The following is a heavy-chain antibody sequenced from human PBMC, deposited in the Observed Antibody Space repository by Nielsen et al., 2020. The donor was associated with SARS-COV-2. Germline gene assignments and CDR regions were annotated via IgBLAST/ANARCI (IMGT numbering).Heavy chain of an antibody. CDR3: AKDMGDFWSGP. J-gene: IGHJ4*02. CDR1: GFTFDDYA. V-gene: IGHV3-9*01. CDR2: ITWNSGSI. D-gene: IGHD3-3*01. Sequence: SLKISCAASGFTFDDYAMHWVRQVPGKGLEWVSGITWNSGSIGYADSVKGRFTISRDNAKNSLYLQMNSLRAEDTALYYCAKDMGDFWSGPWGQGTLVTVSS.